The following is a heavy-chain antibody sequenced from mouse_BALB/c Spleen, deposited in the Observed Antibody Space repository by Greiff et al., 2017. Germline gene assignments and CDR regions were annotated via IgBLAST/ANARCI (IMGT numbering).Heavy chain of an antibody. D-gene: IGHD4-1*01. Sequence: EVKLEESGPGLVKPSQTVSLTCTVTGISITTGNYRWSWIRQFPGNKLEWIGYIYYSGTITYNPSLTSRTTITRDTSKNQFFLEMNSLTAEDTATYYCARADWVGAMDYWGQGTSVTVSS. CDR1: GISITTGNYR. CDR3: ARADWVGAMDY. V-gene: IGHV3-5*02. J-gene: IGHJ4*01. CDR2: IYYSGTI.